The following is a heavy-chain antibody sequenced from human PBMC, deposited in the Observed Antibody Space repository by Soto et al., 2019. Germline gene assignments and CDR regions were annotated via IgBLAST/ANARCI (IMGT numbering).Heavy chain of an antibody. J-gene: IGHJ5*02. CDR3: ARGGATIYNWFDP. CDR2: ISYDGSNK. V-gene: IGHV3-30-3*01. CDR1: GFTFSSYA. Sequence: PAGSLRLSCAASGFTFSSYAMHWVRQAPGKGLEWVAVISYDGSNKYYADSVKGRFTISRDNSKNTLYLQMNSLRAEDTAVYYCARGGATIYNWFDPWGQGTLVTVSS. D-gene: IGHD5-12*01.